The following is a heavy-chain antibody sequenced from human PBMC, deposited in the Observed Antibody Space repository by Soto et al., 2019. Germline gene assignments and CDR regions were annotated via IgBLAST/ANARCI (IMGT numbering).Heavy chain of an antibody. CDR3: ARVIDIVATGGHAFDI. D-gene: IGHD5-12*01. V-gene: IGHV4-31*03. CDR2: IYYSGST. Sequence: QVQLQESGPGLVKPSQTLSLTCTVSGGSISSGGYYWSWIRQHPGKGLDWIGYIYYSGSTYYNPSLKSRVTISVDTSKKQFSLKLSSVTAADTAVHHSARVIDIVATGGHAFDIWGQGTMVSVSS. J-gene: IGHJ3*02. CDR1: GGSISSGGYY.